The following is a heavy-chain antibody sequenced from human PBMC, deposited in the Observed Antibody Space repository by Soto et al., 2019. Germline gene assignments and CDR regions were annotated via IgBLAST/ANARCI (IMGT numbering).Heavy chain of an antibody. CDR1: GFTFSSYA. J-gene: IGHJ4*02. CDR3: AKDRAQHGGTAMVSDY. Sequence: PGGSLRLSCAASGFTFSSYAMSWVRQAPGKGLGRVSAISGRGGSKNYADSAKGRFTISRDNSKDTLYLQMNSLRAEDTAVYYCAKDRAQHGGTAMVSDYWGQGTLFTVSS. V-gene: IGHV3-23*01. D-gene: IGHD5-18*01. CDR2: ISGRGGSK.